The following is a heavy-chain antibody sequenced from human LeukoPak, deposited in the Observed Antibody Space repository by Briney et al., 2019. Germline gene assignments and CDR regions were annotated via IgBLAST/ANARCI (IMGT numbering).Heavy chain of an antibody. Sequence: LTCAVYGGSLSGYYWSWVRQAPGKGLEWVSAISGSGGSTYYADSVKGRFTISRDNSKNTLYLQMNSLRAEDTAVYYCAKSLYDSRGSFDYWGQGTLVTVSS. D-gene: IGHD3-22*01. CDR1: GGSLSGYY. V-gene: IGHV3-23*01. J-gene: IGHJ4*02. CDR3: AKSLYDSRGSFDY. CDR2: ISGSGGST.